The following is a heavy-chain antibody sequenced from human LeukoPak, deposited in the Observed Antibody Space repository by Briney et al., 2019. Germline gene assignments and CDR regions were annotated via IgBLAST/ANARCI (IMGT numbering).Heavy chain of an antibody. D-gene: IGHD2-15*01. Sequence: PGGSLRLSCAASGFTFSGSAMHWVRQASGKGLERVGRIRSKANSYATAYTASVKGRFTISRDDSKNTAYLQMNSLKTEDTAVYYCTGRYCSGGSCFDYWGQGTLVTVSS. CDR2: IRSKANSYAT. CDR1: GFTFSGSA. V-gene: IGHV3-73*01. J-gene: IGHJ4*02. CDR3: TGRYCSGGSCFDY.